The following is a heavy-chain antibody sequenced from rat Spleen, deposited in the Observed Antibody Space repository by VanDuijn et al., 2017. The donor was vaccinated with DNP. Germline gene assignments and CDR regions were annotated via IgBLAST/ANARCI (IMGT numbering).Heavy chain of an antibody. V-gene: IGHV6-21*01. CDR3: IRLLRGDAMDA. D-gene: IGHD1-11*01. J-gene: IGHJ4*01. CDR1: GFTFSGYW. Sequence: EVKLEESGGGLVQPGMSVKLSCTTSGFTFSGYWMAWVRQAPGKGFEWVAEIRDKPNHYETSYGKSVKGRFTISRDDSKRIVYLQMNSIRSEDTGLYYCIRLLRGDAMDAWGQGTAVTVSS. CDR2: IRDKPNHYET.